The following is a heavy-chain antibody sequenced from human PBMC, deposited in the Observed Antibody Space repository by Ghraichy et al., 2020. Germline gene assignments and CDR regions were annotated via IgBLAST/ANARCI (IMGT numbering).Heavy chain of an antibody. Sequence: ASVKVSCKASGYTFTSYGISWVRQAPGQGLEWMGWISAYNGNTNYAQKLQGRVTMTTDTSTSTAYMELRSLRSDDTAVYYCARDLVSWYPPMGYDAFDIWGQGTMVTVSS. D-gene: IGHD6-13*01. CDR2: ISAYNGNT. CDR3: ARDLVSWYPPMGYDAFDI. J-gene: IGHJ3*02. V-gene: IGHV1-18*01. CDR1: GYTFTSYG.